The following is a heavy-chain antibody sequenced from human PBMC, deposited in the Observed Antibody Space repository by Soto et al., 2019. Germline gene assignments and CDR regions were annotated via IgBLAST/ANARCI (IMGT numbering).Heavy chain of an antibody. CDR3: ARVKEQQLVLDY. Sequence: PSETLSLTWTVSGGSISSYYWSWIRQPPGKGLEWIGYIYYSGSTNYNPSLKSRVTISVDTSKNEFSLKLSSVTAADTAVYYCARVKEQQLVLDYWGQGTLVTVSS. CDR2: IYYSGST. V-gene: IGHV4-59*01. J-gene: IGHJ4*02. D-gene: IGHD6-13*01. CDR1: GGSISSYY.